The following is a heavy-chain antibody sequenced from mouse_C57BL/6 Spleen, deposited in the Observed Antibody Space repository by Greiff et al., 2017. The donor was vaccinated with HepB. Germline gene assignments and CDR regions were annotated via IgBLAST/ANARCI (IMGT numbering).Heavy chain of an antibody. Sequence: EVQLVESGPVLVKPGASVKMSCKASGYTFTDYYMNWVKQSHGKSLEWIGVINPYNGGTSYNQKFKGKATLTVDKSSSTAYMELNSLTSEDSAVYYCARRSYGSSLGWGQGTTLTVSS. CDR3: ARRSYGSSLG. CDR2: INPYNGGT. CDR1: GYTFTDYY. D-gene: IGHD1-1*01. J-gene: IGHJ2*01. V-gene: IGHV1-19*01.